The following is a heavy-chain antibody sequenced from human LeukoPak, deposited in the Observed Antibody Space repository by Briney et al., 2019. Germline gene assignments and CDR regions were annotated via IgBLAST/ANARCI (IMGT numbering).Heavy chain of an antibody. J-gene: IGHJ3*02. CDR2: IYHSGST. CDR1: GYSISSGYY. D-gene: IGHD1-26*01. CDR3: ATDRGIVGANDAFDI. Sequence: SETLSLTCTVSGYSISSGYYWGWIRQPPGKGLEWIGSIYHSGSTYYNPSLKSRVTISVDTSKNQFSLKLSSVTAADTAVYYCATDRGIVGANDAFDIWGQGTMVTVSS. V-gene: IGHV4-38-2*02.